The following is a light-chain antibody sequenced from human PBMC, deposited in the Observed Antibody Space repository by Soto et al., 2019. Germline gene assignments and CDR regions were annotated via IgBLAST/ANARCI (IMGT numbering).Light chain of an antibody. V-gene: IGKV3-15*01. CDR2: GAS. CDR3: QQYNNWPLT. CDR1: QSVSSN. J-gene: IGKJ5*01. Sequence: EIVITQSPATLSVSPGERATLSCRASQSVSSNLAWYQQKPGQAPRLLIYGASSRATGFPVRFSGSGSGTEFTLTISSLQSEDFAVYYCQQYNNWPLTFGQGTRLEIK.